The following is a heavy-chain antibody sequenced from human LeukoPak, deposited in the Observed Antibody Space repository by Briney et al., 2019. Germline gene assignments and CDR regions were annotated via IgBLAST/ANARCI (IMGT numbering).Heavy chain of an antibody. CDR2: INPSGGST. D-gene: IGHD6-19*01. Sequence: ASVKVCCKASGYTFTSYYMHWVRQAPGQGLEWMGIINPSGGSTSYAQKFQGRVTMTRDTSTSTVYMELSSLRSEDTAVYYCASAVAGMGDYFDYWGQGTLVTVSS. V-gene: IGHV1-46*01. CDR1: GYTFTSYY. CDR3: ASAVAGMGDYFDY. J-gene: IGHJ4*02.